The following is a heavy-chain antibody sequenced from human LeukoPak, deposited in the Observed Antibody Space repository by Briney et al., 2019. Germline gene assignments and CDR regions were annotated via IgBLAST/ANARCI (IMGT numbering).Heavy chain of an antibody. Sequence: ASVKVSCKVSGYTLTELSMHWVRQAPGQGLEWMGWINPSSGGTNYAQKFQGRVTMTRDTSISTAYMELSRLRSDDTAVYYCARVDNTLVRGAIPDYFGYWGQGTLVTVSS. CDR2: INPSSGGT. V-gene: IGHV1-2*02. J-gene: IGHJ4*02. CDR1: GYTLTELS. CDR3: ARVDNTLVRGAIPDYFGY. D-gene: IGHD3-10*01.